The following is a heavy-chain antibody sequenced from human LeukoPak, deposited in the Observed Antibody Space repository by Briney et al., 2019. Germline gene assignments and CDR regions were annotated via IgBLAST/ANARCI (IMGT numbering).Heavy chain of an antibody. CDR1: GYCLTSGYY. CDR3: ARDANIDYYDSSGYPDYFDY. D-gene: IGHD3-22*01. Sequence: SETLSLTCTVSGYCLTSGYYWGWIRQPPGKGLEWIGSIYHTGATNYNPSLRIPVTISFDTSMHQLSLELRSVTAADTAVYYCARDANIDYYDSSGYPDYFDYWGQGTLVTVSS. V-gene: IGHV4-38-2*02. CDR2: IYHTGAT. J-gene: IGHJ4*02.